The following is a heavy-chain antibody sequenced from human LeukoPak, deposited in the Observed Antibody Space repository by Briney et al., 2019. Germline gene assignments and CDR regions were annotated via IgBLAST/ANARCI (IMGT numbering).Heavy chain of an antibody. D-gene: IGHD2-15*01. Sequence: SETLSLTCTVSGGSISSYYWSWIRQPPGKGLEWIGYIYYSGSTNYNPSLKSRVTISVDTSKNQFSLKLSSVTAADTAVHYCARVTSGPLYYYYYGMDVWGQGTTVTVPS. CDR2: IYYSGST. V-gene: IGHV4-59*01. CDR3: ARVTSGPLYYYYYGMDV. J-gene: IGHJ6*02. CDR1: GGSISSYY.